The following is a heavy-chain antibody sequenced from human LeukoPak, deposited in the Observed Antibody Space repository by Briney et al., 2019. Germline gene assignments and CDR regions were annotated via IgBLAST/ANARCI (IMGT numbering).Heavy chain of an antibody. V-gene: IGHV1-2*02. J-gene: IGHJ5*02. Sequence: ASVRVSCKASGYTFTGYYMHWVRQAPGQGLEWMGWINPNSGGTNYAQKFQGRVTMTRDTTISTAYMELSRLRSDDTAVYYCARDDCGGDCYLVNWFDPWGQGTLAPVSS. D-gene: IGHD2-21*02. CDR2: INPNSGGT. CDR1: GYTFTGYY. CDR3: ARDDCGGDCYLVNWFDP.